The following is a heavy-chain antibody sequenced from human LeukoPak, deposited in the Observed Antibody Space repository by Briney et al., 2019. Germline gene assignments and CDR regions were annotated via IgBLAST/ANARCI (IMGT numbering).Heavy chain of an antibody. CDR1: GYTLTELS. J-gene: IGHJ4*02. V-gene: IGHV1-24*01. CDR3: TRSAVVLPYYFDY. Sequence: ASVKVSCQVSGYTLTELSMHWVRQAPGKGLKWMGSFDPENGETLYAQEFQGRVTLTEDTSADTAYMELISLRSEDTAVYYCTRSAVVLPYYFDYWGQGTLVTVSS. D-gene: IGHD3-22*01. CDR2: FDPENGET.